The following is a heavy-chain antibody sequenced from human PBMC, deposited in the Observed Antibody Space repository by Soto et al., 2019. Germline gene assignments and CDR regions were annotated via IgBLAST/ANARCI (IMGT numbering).Heavy chain of an antibody. J-gene: IGHJ6*02. Sequence: PSETLSLTCTVSGGSISSYYWSWIRQPPGKGLEWIGYIYYSGSTNYNPSLKSRVTISVDTSKNQFSLKLSSVTAAVTAVYYCAGPGWYLCNGPYYYGMDVWGQGTTVTVSS. CDR3: AGPGWYLCNGPYYYGMDV. CDR2: IYYSGST. V-gene: IGHV4-59*01. CDR1: GGSISSYY. D-gene: IGHD2-15*01.